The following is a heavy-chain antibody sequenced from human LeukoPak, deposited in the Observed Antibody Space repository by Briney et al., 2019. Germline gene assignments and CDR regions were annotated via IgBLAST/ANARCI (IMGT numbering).Heavy chain of an antibody. J-gene: IGHJ1*01. V-gene: IGHV5-51*01. CDR2: IYPGDSDT. CDR1: GYSFTSYW. Sequence: GESLKISCKGSGYSFTSYWIGWVRQMPGKGLEWMGIIYPGDSDTRYSPSFQGQVTISADKSISTAYLQWSSLKASDTAMYYCARSYDSSGYWISGYFQHWGQGTPVTVSS. D-gene: IGHD3-22*01. CDR3: ARSYDSSGYWISGYFQH.